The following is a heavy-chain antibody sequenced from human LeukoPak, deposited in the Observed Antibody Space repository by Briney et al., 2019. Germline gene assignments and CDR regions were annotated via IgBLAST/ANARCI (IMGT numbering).Heavy chain of an antibody. CDR1: GFDFSIYA. V-gene: IGHV3-21*01. D-gene: IGHD3-16*01. CDR2: ISSGSSFQ. Sequence: GGPLRLSCAASGFDFSIYAIDWVRQAPGRGLEWVSSISSGSSFQNYADSVKGRFTISRDNAKNSVYLQMNRLRAEDTAVYFCAREGDPPGFYYYHHLDVWGKGTTVTVSS. CDR3: AREGDPPGFYYYHHLDV. J-gene: IGHJ6*03.